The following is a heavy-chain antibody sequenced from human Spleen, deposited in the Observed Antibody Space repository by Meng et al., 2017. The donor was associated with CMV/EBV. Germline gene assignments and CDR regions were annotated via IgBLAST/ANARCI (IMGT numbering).Heavy chain of an antibody. V-gene: IGHV3-53*01. J-gene: IGHJ4*02. CDR3: ARGGTYFDY. CDR2: LFSGGSK. CDR1: GFTVSSNY. Sequence: LRISCADAGFTVSSNYMAWVRQAPGKRLEWVSVLFSGGSKYYADSVRGRFAISRDNSNNTLYLQMNSLRAEDTAVYYCARGGTYFDYWGQGTLVTVSS.